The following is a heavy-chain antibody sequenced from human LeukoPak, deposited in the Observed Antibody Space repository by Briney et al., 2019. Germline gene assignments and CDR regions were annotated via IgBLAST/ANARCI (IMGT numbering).Heavy chain of an antibody. CDR3: ASVYRRYYDFWSGYFGGDAFDI. CDR1: GYTFTSYY. Sequence: ASVKVSCKASGYTFTSYYMHWVRQAPGQGLEWMGIINPSGGSTSYAQKFQGRVTMTRDTSTSTVYMELSSLRSEDTAVYYCASVYRRYYDFWSGYFGGDAFDIWGQGTMVTVSS. CDR2: INPSGGST. D-gene: IGHD3-3*01. J-gene: IGHJ3*02. V-gene: IGHV1-46*03.